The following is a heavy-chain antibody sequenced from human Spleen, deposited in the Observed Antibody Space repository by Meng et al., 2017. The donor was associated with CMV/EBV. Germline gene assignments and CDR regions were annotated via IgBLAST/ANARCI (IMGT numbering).Heavy chain of an antibody. CDR2: IYHSGST. Sequence: SETLSLTCTVSGYSISSGYYWGWIRQPPGKGLEWIGSIYHSGSTYYNPSLKSRVTISVDTSKNQFSLKLSSVTAADTAVYYCARFCSSTSCFVYYAMDVWGQGTTVTVSS. J-gene: IGHJ6*02. CDR1: GYSISSGYY. D-gene: IGHD2-2*01. V-gene: IGHV4-38-2*02. CDR3: ARFCSSTSCFVYYAMDV.